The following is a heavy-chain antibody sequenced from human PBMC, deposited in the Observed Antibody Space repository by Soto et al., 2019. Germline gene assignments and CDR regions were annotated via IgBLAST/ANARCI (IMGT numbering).Heavy chain of an antibody. CDR2: IIPIFGTA. V-gene: IGHV1-69*01. D-gene: IGHD2-2*01. CDR1: GGTFSSYA. Sequence: SVKVSCKASGGTFSSYAISWVRQAPGQGIEWMGGIIPIFGTANYAQKFQGRVTITADESTSTAYMELSSLRSEDTAVYYCARGKLGYCSSTSCRVAATLDAFDIWGQGTMVTVSS. J-gene: IGHJ3*02. CDR3: ARGKLGYCSSTSCRVAATLDAFDI.